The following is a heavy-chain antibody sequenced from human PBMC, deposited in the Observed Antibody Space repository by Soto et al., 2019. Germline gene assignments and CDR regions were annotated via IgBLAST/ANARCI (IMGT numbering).Heavy chain of an antibody. CDR1: GYTFTGYY. Sequence: ASVKVSCKASGYTFTGYYMHCVRQAPGQGLEWMGWINPNSGGTNYAQKFQGWVTMTRDTSISTAYMELSRLRSDDTAVYYCAKDTRYYDILTGYYPLDAFEIWGQGTMVTV. CDR3: AKDTRYYDILTGYYPLDAFEI. J-gene: IGHJ3*02. CDR2: INPNSGGT. V-gene: IGHV1-2*04. D-gene: IGHD3-9*01.